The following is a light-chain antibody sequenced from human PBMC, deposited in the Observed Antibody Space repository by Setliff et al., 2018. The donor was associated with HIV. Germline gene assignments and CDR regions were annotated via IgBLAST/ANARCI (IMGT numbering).Light chain of an antibody. CDR3: FLTYSGARRV. V-gene: IGLV7-46*01. CDR2: DTS. CDR1: TGTVTSGHY. Sequence: QAVVTQEPSLTVSPGGTVTLTCGSITGTVTSGHYPYWFQQKPGQAPRTLIYDTSNKHSWTPARFSGSLLGGKAALTLSGAQPEDEAAYFCFLTYSGARRVFGGGTKATVL. J-gene: IGLJ3*02.